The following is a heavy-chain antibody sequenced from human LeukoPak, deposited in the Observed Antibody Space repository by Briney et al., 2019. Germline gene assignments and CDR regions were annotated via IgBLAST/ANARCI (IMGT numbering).Heavy chain of an antibody. CDR3: AREWQGGIAAAGTRIEGDY. D-gene: IGHD6-13*01. J-gene: IGHJ4*02. CDR2: IKQDGSEK. CDR1: GFSVSGYW. V-gene: IGHV3-7*01. Sequence: GGSLRLSCAVSGFSVSGYWMTWVRQAPGKGLEWVANIKQDGSEKNYVDSVKGRFTISRDNAENSLFLQMNSLRVEDTAVYYCAREWQGGIAAAGTRIEGDYWGQGTLAAVSS.